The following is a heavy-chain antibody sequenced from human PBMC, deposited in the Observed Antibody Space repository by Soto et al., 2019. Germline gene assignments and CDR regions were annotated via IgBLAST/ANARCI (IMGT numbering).Heavy chain of an antibody. D-gene: IGHD2-15*01. CDR2: INHSGSN. V-gene: IGHV4-34*01. J-gene: IGHJ1*01. Sequence: PSETLSLTCAVYGGSFRGYYWSWIRQPPGKGLEWIGEINHSGSNNYNPSLKSRVTISVDTSKNQFSLKLSSVTAADTAVYYCARGRPGYCSGGSCSAAEYFQHWGQGTLVTVSS. CDR1: GGSFRGYY. CDR3: ARGRPGYCSGGSCSAAEYFQH.